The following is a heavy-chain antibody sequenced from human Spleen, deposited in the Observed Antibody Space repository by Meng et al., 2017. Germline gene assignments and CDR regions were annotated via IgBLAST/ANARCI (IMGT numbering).Heavy chain of an antibody. J-gene: IGHJ4*02. Sequence: GGSLRLSCAASGFTFASYAMGWVRQAPGKGLEWVSVISANGGSTYYADSVKGRFTISRDNSKNTLYLQMNSLRAEDTAVYYCAKDPTRIAAAGTLDYWGQGTLVTVSS. CDR3: AKDPTRIAAAGTLDY. CDR2: ISANGGST. V-gene: IGHV3-23*01. CDR1: GFTFASYA. D-gene: IGHD6-13*01.